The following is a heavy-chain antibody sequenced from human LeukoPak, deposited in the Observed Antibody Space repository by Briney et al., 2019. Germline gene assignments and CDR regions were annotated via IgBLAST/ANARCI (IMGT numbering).Heavy chain of an antibody. V-gene: IGHV3-23*01. J-gene: IGHJ6*03. Sequence: GGSLRLSCAASGITFSSHAMSWVRQAPGKGLEWVSLISGSGGHTYYGDSVKDRFTISRDNSTNGLYLQMNSLRPEDTAVYYCAKGGAATMRDGYNYYYYYMEVWGRGTTVTVSS. CDR3: AKGGAATMRDGYNYYYYYMEV. CDR1: GITFSSHA. D-gene: IGHD5-24*01. CDR2: ISGSGGHT.